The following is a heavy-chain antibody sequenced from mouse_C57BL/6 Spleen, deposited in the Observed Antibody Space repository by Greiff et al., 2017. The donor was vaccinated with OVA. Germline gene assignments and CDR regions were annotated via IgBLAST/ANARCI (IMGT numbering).Heavy chain of an antibody. D-gene: IGHD1-1*02. CDR2: ISDGGSYT. CDR3: AREGVATPNDWYFDV. J-gene: IGHJ1*03. CDR1: GFTFSSYA. Sequence: VKLVESGGGLVKPGGSLKLSCAASGFTFSSYAMSWVRQTPEKRLEWVATISDGGSYTYYPDNVKGRFTISRDNAKNNLYLQMSHLKSEDTAMYYCAREGVATPNDWYFDVWGTGTTVTVSS. V-gene: IGHV5-4*01.